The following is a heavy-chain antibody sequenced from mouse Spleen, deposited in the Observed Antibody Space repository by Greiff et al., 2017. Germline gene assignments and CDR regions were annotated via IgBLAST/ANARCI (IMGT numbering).Heavy chain of an antibody. V-gene: IGHV14-1*01. CDR3: TRYYGSSYGY. D-gene: IGHD1-1*01. CDR1: GFNIKDYY. J-gene: IGHJ2*01. Sequence: VQLQQSGAELVRPGASVKLSCPASGFNIKDYYMHWVKQRPEQGLEWIGRIDPEDGDTEYAPKFQGKATMTADTSSNTAYLQLSSLTSEDTAVYYCTRYYGSSYGYWGQGTTLTVSA. CDR2: IDPEDGDT.